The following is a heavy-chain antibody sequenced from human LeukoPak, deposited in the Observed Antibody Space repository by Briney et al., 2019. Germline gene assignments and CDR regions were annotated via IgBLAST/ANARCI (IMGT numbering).Heavy chain of an antibody. CDR2: ISYDGSNK. CDR3: AKDRVGAALDY. D-gene: IGHD1-26*01. CDR1: GFTFSSYG. J-gene: IGHJ4*02. V-gene: IGHV3-30*18. Sequence: GGSLRLSCAASGFTFSSYGMHWVRQAPGKGLEWVAVISYDGSNKYYADSVKGRFTISRDNSKNTLYLQMNSLRAEDTAVYYCAKDRVGAALDYWGQGTLVTVSS.